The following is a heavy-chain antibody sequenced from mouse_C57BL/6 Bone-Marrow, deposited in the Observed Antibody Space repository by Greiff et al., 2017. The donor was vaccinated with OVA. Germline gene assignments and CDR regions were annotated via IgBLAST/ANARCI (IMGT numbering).Heavy chain of an antibody. CDR2: IRSKSNNYAT. Sequence: VQLQQSGGGLVQPKGSLKLSCAASGFSFNTYAMNWVRQAPGKGLEWVARIRSKSNNYATYYADSVKDRFTISRDDSESMLYLQMNNLKTEDTAMYYCVRRVYDGYRLVAYGGQGTLVTVSA. J-gene: IGHJ3*01. CDR3: VRRVYDGYRLVAY. V-gene: IGHV10-1*01. D-gene: IGHD2-3*01. CDR1: GFSFNTYA.